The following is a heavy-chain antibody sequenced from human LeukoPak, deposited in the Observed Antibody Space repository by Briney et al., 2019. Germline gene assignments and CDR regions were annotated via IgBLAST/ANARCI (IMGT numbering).Heavy chain of an antibody. CDR1: GFTFSSYA. J-gene: IGHJ5*02. V-gene: IGHV3-43*01. CDR3: AKDGGAAAFDP. CDR2: ISWDGGST. D-gene: IGHD6-13*01. Sequence: PGGSLRLSSAASGFTFSSYAMHWVRQAPGKGLEWVSLISWDGGSTYYADSVKGRFTISRDNSKNSLYLQMNSLRTEDTALYYCAKDGGAAAFDPWGQGTLVTVSS.